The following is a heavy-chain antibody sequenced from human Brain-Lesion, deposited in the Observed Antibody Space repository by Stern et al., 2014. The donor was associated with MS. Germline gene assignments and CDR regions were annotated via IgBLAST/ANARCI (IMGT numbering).Heavy chain of an antibody. V-gene: IGHV4-39*01. J-gene: IGHJ5*02. CDR1: GGSVSSTSYA. D-gene: IGHD2-15*01. CDR2: IYYSGNT. Sequence: QVQLVESGPGLVKPSETLSLTCTVAGGSVSSTSYAWAWIRQPPGKGLEWIGTIYYSGNTYYSPSLKSRLTLSLATSKHQFSLQLRFGTAADTAVYYCAGEEDIRYCSGGSCTGNWFDPWGQGTLVTVSS. CDR3: AGEEDIRYCSGGSCTGNWFDP.